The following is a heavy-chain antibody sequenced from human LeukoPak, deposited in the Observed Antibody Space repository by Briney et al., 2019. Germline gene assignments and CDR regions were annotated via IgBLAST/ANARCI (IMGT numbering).Heavy chain of an antibody. Sequence: PGGSLRLSCTVSGFTVSSNSWSWVRQAPGKGLEWVSFIYSGGKTHSSDSVKGRFTISRDNSKNTLYLQMSSLRAEDTAVYYCASGASSPGIDYWGQGTLVTVSS. CDR1: GFTVSSNS. J-gene: IGHJ4*02. D-gene: IGHD2-2*01. V-gene: IGHV3-53*01. CDR3: ASGASSPGIDY. CDR2: IYSGGKT.